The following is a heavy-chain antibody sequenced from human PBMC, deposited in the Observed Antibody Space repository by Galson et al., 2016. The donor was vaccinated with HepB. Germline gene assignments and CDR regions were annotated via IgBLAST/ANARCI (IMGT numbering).Heavy chain of an antibody. V-gene: IGHV4-31*03. Sequence: TLSLTCTVSGGPISSGTYYWSWIRQHPGKGLEWIGYISHSGNTFYNPSLKSRVTISVDTSKNHFSLKLSSVAAADTAVYYCARDFRLAAGGTSYFHHWGQGTLVTVSS. D-gene: IGHD6-13*01. CDR3: ARDFRLAAGGTSYFHH. CDR1: GGPISSGTYY. CDR2: ISHSGNT. J-gene: IGHJ1*01.